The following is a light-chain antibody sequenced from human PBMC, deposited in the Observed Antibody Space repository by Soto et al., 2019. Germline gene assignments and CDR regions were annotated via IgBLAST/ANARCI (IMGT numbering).Light chain of an antibody. J-gene: IGLJ2*01. CDR3: RSYRSGTVVV. V-gene: IGLV2-14*03. CDR1: TSDIGGYNS. Sequence: QSVLTQAASVSGSPGQSITISCTGTTSDIGGYNSVSWYQQYPGKAPKVIIYDVNNRPSGAPDRFSGSKSGSTASLTISGLRAEDEADYYCRSYRSGTVVVFGGGTKVTVL. CDR2: DVN.